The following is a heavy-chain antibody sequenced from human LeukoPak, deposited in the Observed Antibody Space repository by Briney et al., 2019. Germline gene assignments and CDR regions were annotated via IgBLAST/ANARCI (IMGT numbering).Heavy chain of an antibody. CDR1: GYTFTGYY. CDR3: AREYYYDSSGYYQDFDY. D-gene: IGHD3-22*01. Sequence: ASVKVSCKASGYTFTGYYMHWVRQAPGQGLEWMGWINPNGGGTNYARKFQGRVTMTRDTSISTAYMELSRLRSDDTAVYYCAREYYYDSSGYYQDFDYWGQGTLVTVSS. CDR2: INPNGGGT. J-gene: IGHJ4*02. V-gene: IGHV1-2*02.